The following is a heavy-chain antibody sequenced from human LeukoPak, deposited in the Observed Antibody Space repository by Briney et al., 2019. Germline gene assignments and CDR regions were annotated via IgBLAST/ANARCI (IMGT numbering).Heavy chain of an antibody. Sequence: SGGSLRLSCAASGFNFIDYSMNWVRQAPGKGPECISYIGISSGNTKYADSVKGRFTISRDKARNSLYLQMNSLRVEDTAVYYCARDHRYAFDNWGHGTLVTVSS. CDR2: IGISSGNT. CDR1: GFNFIDYS. V-gene: IGHV3-48*01. D-gene: IGHD5-12*01. J-gene: IGHJ4*01. CDR3: ARDHRYAFDN.